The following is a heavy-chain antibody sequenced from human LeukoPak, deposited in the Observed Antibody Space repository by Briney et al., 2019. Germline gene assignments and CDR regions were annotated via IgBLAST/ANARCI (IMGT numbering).Heavy chain of an antibody. Sequence: GGSLRLSCAASGFTFSSYAMHWVRQAPGKGLEWVAVISYDGSNKYYADSVKGRFTISRDNSKNTLYLQMNSLRAEDTAVYYCAKTHYDSSGYLGVDFDYWGQGTLVTVSS. CDR3: AKTHYDSSGYLGVDFDY. V-gene: IGHV3-30-3*02. CDR2: ISYDGSNK. D-gene: IGHD3-22*01. J-gene: IGHJ4*02. CDR1: GFTFSSYA.